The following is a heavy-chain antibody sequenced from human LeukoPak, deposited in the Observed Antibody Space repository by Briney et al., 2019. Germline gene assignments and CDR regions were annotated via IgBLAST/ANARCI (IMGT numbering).Heavy chain of an antibody. V-gene: IGHV4-38-2*01. Sequence: PSETLSLTCAVSGYSISSGYYWGWIRQPPGKGLEWIGSIYHSGSTYYNPSLKSRVTISVDTSKNQFSLKLSSVTAADTAVYYCARREYSSSGNDYWGREPWSPSPQ. D-gene: IGHD6-6*01. J-gene: IGHJ4*02. CDR1: GYSISSGYY. CDR2: IYHSGST. CDR3: ARREYSSSGNDY.